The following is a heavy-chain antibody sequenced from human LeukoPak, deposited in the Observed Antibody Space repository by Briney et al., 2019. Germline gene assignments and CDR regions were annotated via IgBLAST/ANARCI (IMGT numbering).Heavy chain of an antibody. V-gene: IGHV3-20*04. CDR3: ARDTALIITPGGPDY. J-gene: IGHJ4*02. Sequence: GGSLRLSCTASGFTFDDYAMTWVRQVPGKGLEWVSGINWNGDRINYGDSVKGRFTISRDNAKNSLYLQMNSLRAEDTALYYCARDTALIITPGGPDYWGRGTLITVSS. CDR2: INWNGDRI. CDR1: GFTFDDYA. D-gene: IGHD3-10*01.